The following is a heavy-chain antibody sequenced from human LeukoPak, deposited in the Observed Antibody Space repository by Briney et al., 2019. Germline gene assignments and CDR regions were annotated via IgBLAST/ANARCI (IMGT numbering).Heavy chain of an antibody. CDR2: ISAYNGYT. D-gene: IGHD1-26*01. J-gene: IGHJ6*03. CDR3: ARVNMVGPILEDYYFYMDV. Sequence: ASVKVSCKASGHTFTSYGFSWVRQAPGQGLEWMGWISAYNGYTYNSQKFQDRVTMTTEKSTTTAYMELRSLKSDDTAVYYCARVNMVGPILEDYYFYMDVWGKGTAVTVS. V-gene: IGHV1-18*01. CDR1: GHTFTSYG.